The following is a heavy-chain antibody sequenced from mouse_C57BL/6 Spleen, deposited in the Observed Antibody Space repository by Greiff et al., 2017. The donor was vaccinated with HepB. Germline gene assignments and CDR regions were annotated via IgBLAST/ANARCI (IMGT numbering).Heavy chain of an antibody. Sequence: EVKVVESGGDLVKPGGSLKLSCAASGFTFSSYGMSWVRQTPDKRLEWVATISSGGSYTYYPDSVKGRFTISRDNAKNTLYLQMSSLKSEDTAMYYCAREGFGYWGKGTTLTVSS. V-gene: IGHV5-6*01. CDR3: AREGFGY. CDR1: GFTFSSYG. CDR2: ISSGGSYT. J-gene: IGHJ2*01.